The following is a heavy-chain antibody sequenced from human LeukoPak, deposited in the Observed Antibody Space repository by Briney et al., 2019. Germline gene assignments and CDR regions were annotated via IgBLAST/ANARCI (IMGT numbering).Heavy chain of an antibody. J-gene: IGHJ6*03. Sequence: GGSLRLSCAASGFSFSTYWMSWVRQAPGKGLEWVANIKQDGSEKYYVDSVKGRFTISRDNAKNSLYLQMNSLRAEDTAVYYCAKDAVSPYYYYMDVWGKGTTVTVSS. CDR3: AKDAVSPYYYYMDV. CDR1: GFSFSTYW. V-gene: IGHV3-7*03. CDR2: IKQDGSEK. D-gene: IGHD6-19*01.